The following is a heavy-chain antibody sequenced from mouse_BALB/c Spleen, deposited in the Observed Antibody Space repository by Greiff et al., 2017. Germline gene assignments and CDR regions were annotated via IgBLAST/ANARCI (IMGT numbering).Heavy chain of an antibody. V-gene: IGHV5-6-4*01. CDR2: ISSGGSYT. Sequence: DVKLVESGGGLVKPGGSLKLSCAASGFTFSSYTMSWVRQTPEKRLEWVATISSGGSYTYYPDSVKGRFTISRDNAKNTLYLQMSSLKSEDTAMYYCTREERVDYWGQGTSVTVSS. J-gene: IGHJ4*01. CDR1: GFTFSSYT. CDR3: TREERVDY.